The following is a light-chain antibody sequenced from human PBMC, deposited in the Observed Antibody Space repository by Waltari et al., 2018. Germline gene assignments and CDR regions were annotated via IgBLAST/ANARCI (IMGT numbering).Light chain of an antibody. CDR3: AAWDDSLSGRV. CDR1: PSTVATHY. CDR2: RNN. J-gene: IGLJ3*02. V-gene: IGLV1-47*01. Sequence: QSVLTQPPSASGTPGPRVTIPSSGRPSTVATHYVYWYQQLPGTAPKLLIYRNNQRPSGVPDRVSGSKSGTSASLAISGLRSEDEADYYCAAWDDSLSGRVFGGGTKVTVL.